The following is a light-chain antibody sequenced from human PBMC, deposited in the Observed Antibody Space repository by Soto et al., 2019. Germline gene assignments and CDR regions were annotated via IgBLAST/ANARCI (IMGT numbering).Light chain of an antibody. V-gene: IGKV1-8*01. Sequence: AIRMTQSPSSFSASTPDRVTMXGRASQGISSYLAWYQQKPGKAPKLLIYAASTLQSGVPSRFSGSGSGTDFTLTISCLQSEDFATYYCQQYYSYPRTFGQGTKVDIK. CDR2: AAS. CDR3: QQYYSYPRT. J-gene: IGKJ1*01. CDR1: QGISSY.